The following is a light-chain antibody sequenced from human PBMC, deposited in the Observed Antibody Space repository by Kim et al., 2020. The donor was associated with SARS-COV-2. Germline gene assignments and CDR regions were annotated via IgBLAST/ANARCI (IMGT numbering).Light chain of an antibody. CDR1: QGSRSY. J-gene: IGKJ1*01. CDR2: AAS. CDR3: QQLDTPAWT. V-gene: IGKV1-9*01. Sequence: ASEGDRVTITCRASQGSRSYVAWYQQRPGKAPKLLIYAASTLHSGVPSRFSVRGSGTDFTLTITNLQPEDCATYYCQQLDTPAWTFGPGTKVDIK.